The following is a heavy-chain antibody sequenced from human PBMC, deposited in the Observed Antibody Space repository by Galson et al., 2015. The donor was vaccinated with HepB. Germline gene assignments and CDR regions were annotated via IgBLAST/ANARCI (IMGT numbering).Heavy chain of an antibody. CDR1: GFTFSRYW. CDR3: AREMTTVTTVDY. CDR2: IGGDGSDT. J-gene: IGHJ4*02. V-gene: IGHV3-74*01. D-gene: IGHD4-17*01. Sequence: SLRLSCAASGFTFSRYWMHWVRQAPGKGPVWVSRIGGDGSDTTYADFVKGRFTISRGNAKKTLYLQMNSLRAEDTAVYYCAREMTTVTTVDYWGQGTLVTVSS.